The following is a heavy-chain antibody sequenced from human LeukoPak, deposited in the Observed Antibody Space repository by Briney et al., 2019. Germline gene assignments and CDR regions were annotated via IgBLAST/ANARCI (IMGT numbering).Heavy chain of an antibody. CDR2: ISSSSSYT. CDR1: GFTFSSYS. CDR3: ARVYSSPSGAFDI. V-gene: IGHV3-21*01. J-gene: IGHJ3*02. Sequence: GGSLRLSCAASGFTFSSYSMNWVRQAPGKGLEWVSSISSSSSYTYYADSVKGRFTISRDNAKNSLYLQMNSLRAEDTAVYYCARVYSSPSGAFDIWGQGTMVTVSS. D-gene: IGHD6-6*01.